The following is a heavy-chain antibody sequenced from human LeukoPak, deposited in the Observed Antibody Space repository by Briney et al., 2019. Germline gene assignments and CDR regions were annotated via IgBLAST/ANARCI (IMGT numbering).Heavy chain of an antibody. J-gene: IGHJ2*01. V-gene: IGHV4-4*02. CDR1: GGSISSSHW. D-gene: IGHD6-19*01. CDR3: ARKGYSSSRYFDL. Sequence: SETLSLTCAVSGGSISSSHWWSWVRQPPGEGLGWIGEIYHSGSTNYNPSLKSRVTISVDQSKNQFSLNRISVTAADTAVYYCARKGYSSSRYFDLWGRGTLVTVSS. CDR2: IYHSGST.